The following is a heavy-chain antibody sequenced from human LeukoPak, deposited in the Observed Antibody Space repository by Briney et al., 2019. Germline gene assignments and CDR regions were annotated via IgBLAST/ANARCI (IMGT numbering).Heavy chain of an antibody. V-gene: IGHV4-34*01. J-gene: IGHJ4*02. CDR1: GGSFSGDY. CDR2: INHSGST. D-gene: IGHD2-2*01. CDR3: GRARGGLVDIVVVPAAIAFDY. Sequence: SETLSLTCAVYGGSFSGDYWSWIRQPPGKGLEWIGEINHSGSTNYNPSLKSRVTISVDTSKNQFSLKLSSVTAAAPAVYYCGRARGGLVDIVVVPAAIAFDYWGQGNLVTVSS.